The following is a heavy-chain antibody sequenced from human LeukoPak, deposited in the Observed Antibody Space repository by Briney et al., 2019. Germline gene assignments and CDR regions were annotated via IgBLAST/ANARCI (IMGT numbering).Heavy chain of an antibody. Sequence: GGSLRLSCAASGFTFSSYAMSWVRQAPGKGLEWVSAISGSGGSTYYADSVKGRFTISRDNSKNTLYLQMNSLRAEDTAVCYCAKDKAGYYLYYFDYWGQGTLVTVSS. J-gene: IGHJ4*02. CDR2: ISGSGGST. D-gene: IGHD3-9*01. V-gene: IGHV3-23*01. CDR3: AKDKAGYYLYYFDY. CDR1: GFTFSSYA.